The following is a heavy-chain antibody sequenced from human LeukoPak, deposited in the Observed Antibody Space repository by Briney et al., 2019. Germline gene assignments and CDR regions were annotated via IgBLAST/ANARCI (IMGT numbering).Heavy chain of an antibody. CDR3: ARMGGRWLQSQVDS. J-gene: IGHJ4*02. D-gene: IGHD5-24*01. CDR2: INHSGST. V-gene: IGHV4-34*01. Sequence: SETLSLTCAVYGGSFSGYYWSWIRQPPGKGLEWIGEINHSGSTNYNPSLKSRVTISVDTSKNQFSLKLSSVTAADTAVYYCARMGGRWLQSQVDSWGQGTLVTVSS. CDR1: GGSFSGYY.